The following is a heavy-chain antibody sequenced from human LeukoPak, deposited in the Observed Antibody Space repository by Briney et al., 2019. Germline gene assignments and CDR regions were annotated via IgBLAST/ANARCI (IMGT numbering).Heavy chain of an antibody. CDR3: ASGADCYDSSGYFDY. D-gene: IGHD3-22*01. Sequence: SETLSLTCTVSGGSISSYYWSWIRRPAGKGLEWIGRIYTSGSTNYNPSLKSRVTMSVDTSKNQFSLKLSSVTAADTAVYYCASGADCYDSSGYFDYWGQGTLVTVSS. CDR2: IYTSGST. V-gene: IGHV4-4*07. CDR1: GGSISSYY. J-gene: IGHJ4*02.